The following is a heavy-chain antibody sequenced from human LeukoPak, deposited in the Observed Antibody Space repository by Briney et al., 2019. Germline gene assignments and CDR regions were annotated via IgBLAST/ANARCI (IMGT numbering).Heavy chain of an antibody. CDR3: ASNKYYYDSSGYYYADY. Sequence: PGGSLRLSCAASGFTFSSYAMHWVRQAPGKGLEWVAVISYDGSNKYYADSVKGRFTISRDNSKNTLYLQMNSLRAEDTAVYYCASNKYYYDSSGYYYADYGGQGTLVTVSS. D-gene: IGHD3-22*01. J-gene: IGHJ4*02. CDR2: ISYDGSNK. V-gene: IGHV3-30-3*01. CDR1: GFTFSSYA.